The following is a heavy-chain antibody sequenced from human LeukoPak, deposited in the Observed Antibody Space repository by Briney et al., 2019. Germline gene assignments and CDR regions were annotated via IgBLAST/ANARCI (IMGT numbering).Heavy chain of an antibody. Sequence: PSLTLSLTCTVSVGSISSYYWSWVRQPPGKGLEWIGYISYSGSTNFNTSLKRRVTLSQDTSKKQFSLKLSSVTAADTAMYYWATDARYCRGGSCYRANWFDPWGQGTLVTVSS. V-gene: IGHV4-59*01. D-gene: IGHD2-15*01. CDR1: VGSISSYY. CDR3: ATDARYCRGGSCYRANWFDP. J-gene: IGHJ5*02. CDR2: ISYSGST.